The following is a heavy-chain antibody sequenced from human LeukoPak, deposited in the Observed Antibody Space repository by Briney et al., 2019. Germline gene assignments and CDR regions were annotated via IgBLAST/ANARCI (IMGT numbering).Heavy chain of an antibody. Sequence: ASVKVSCKPSGYTFTGYYMHWVRQAPGQGLEWMGRINPNSGGTNYAQKFQGRVTMTRDTSISTAYMELSRLRSDDTAVYYCASLYYGSGSLVDYWGQGTLVTVSS. J-gene: IGHJ4*02. D-gene: IGHD3-10*01. V-gene: IGHV1-2*06. CDR2: INPNSGGT. CDR3: ASLYYGSGSLVDY. CDR1: GYTFTGYY.